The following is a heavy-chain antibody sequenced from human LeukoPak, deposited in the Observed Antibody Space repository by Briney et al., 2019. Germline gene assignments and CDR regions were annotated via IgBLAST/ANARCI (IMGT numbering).Heavy chain of an antibody. V-gene: IGHV1-2*02. CDR3: ARVGQEGWFDP. CDR1: GYSFSDYY. J-gene: IGHJ5*02. Sequence: ASVLVSCKASGYSFSDYYIHWVRQAPGQGLEWMGWINPNSGGTNYAQKFQGKVTMTRDTSISTAYMELSRLRSDDTAVYYCARVGQEGWFDPWGQGTLVTVSS. CDR2: INPNSGGT.